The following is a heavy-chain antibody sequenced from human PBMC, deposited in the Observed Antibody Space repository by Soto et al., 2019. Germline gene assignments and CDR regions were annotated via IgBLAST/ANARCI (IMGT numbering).Heavy chain of an antibody. CDR1: GYTFTGYY. J-gene: IGHJ5*02. CDR2: INPNSGGT. D-gene: IGHD2-2*01. V-gene: IGHV1-2*02. Sequence: QVQLVQSGAAVKKRGASVKVSCMASGYTFTGYYMHWVRQAPGQGLEWMGWINPNSGGTNYAQKFQGRVTMTRDTSIRTAYLELSRLRFDDTAVNYWARPYCSSSSCYSWFDPWGQGTLVTVSS. CDR3: ARPYCSSSSCYSWFDP.